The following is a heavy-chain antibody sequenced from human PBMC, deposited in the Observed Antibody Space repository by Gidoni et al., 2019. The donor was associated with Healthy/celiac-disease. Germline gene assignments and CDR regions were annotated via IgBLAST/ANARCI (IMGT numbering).Heavy chain of an antibody. CDR3: ARDYYDSSGYKRRYFDL. J-gene: IGHJ2*01. CDR2: IYYSGST. D-gene: IGHD3-22*01. V-gene: IGHV4-31*03. CDR1: GGSISSGGYY. Sequence: QVQLQESGPGLVKPSQTLSLTCTVSGGSISSGGYYWSWIRQHPGKGLEWIGYIYYSGSTYYNPSLKSRVTISVDTSKNQFSLKLSSVTAADTAVYYCARDYYDSSGYKRRYFDLWGRGTLVTVSS.